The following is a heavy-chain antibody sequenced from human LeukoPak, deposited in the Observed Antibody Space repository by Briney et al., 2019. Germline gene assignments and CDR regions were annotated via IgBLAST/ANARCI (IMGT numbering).Heavy chain of an antibody. V-gene: IGHV2-70*01. D-gene: IGHD3-9*01. CDR3: ARSTRDYDVLAGYYTIAFDY. CDR2: IGWDDDK. CDR1: GFSLRSSGMC. J-gene: IGHJ4*02. Sequence: ESGPTLVNPTQTLTLTCSFLGFSLRSSGMCVSWIRQPQGKALEWLALIGWDDDKYYTTSLKTRLTISKDTSKNQVVLRMTNMDPVDTATYYCARSTRDYDVLAGYYTIAFDYWGRGNLVTVSS.